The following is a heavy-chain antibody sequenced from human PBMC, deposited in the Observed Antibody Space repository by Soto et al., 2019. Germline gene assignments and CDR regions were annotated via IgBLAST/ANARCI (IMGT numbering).Heavy chain of an antibody. V-gene: IGHV3-33*01. CDR1: GFTFSSYG. J-gene: IGHJ6*02. D-gene: IGHD2-2*01. Sequence: GGPLRLSCAASGFTFSSYGMHWVRQAPGKGLEWVAVIWYDGSNKYYADSVKGRFTISRDNSKNTLYLQMNSLRAEDTAVYYCARGGGVVVVPAAMYYYYYGMDVWGQGTTVTVSS. CDR2: IWYDGSNK. CDR3: ARGGGVVVVPAAMYYYYYGMDV.